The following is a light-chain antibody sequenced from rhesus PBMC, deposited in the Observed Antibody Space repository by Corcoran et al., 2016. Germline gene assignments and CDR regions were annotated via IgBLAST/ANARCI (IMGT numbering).Light chain of an antibody. J-gene: IGKJ2*01. V-gene: IGKV3-10*01. CDR2: GAS. Sequence: QVILTQSPATLSLSPGERATLSCRASQSVSSYVAWYQQKPGQAPRLRIYGASRRATGIPDRVSGSGSGTDFTLPISSLVPEDVGVYHCYQHSSGYSFGQGTKVEIK. CDR3: YQHSSGYS. CDR1: QSVSSY.